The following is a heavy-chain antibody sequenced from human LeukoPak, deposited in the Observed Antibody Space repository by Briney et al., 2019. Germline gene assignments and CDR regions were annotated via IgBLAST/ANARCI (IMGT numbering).Heavy chain of an antibody. V-gene: IGHV4-61*02. CDR1: GGSISSGSYY. D-gene: IGHD3-10*01. CDR3: ARTRYYYNSRSYGAPYYFDY. Sequence: SETLSLTCTVSGGSISSGSYYWSWIRQPAGKGLEWIGRIYTSGSTNYNPSLKSRVTISVDTSKNQFSLKLSSVTAAHTAVYYCARTRYYYNSRSYGAPYYFDYWGQGTLVTVSS. CDR2: IYTSGST. J-gene: IGHJ4*02.